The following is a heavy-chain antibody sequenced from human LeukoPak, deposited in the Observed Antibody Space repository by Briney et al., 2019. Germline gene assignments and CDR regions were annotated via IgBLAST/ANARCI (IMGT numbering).Heavy chain of an antibody. CDR1: GFNFASYA. Sequence: GGSLRLSCEVSGFNFASYAMNWVRLAPGKGLEWVSGISGSDATSCYRDSVKGRFTISRDNSKDTLYLHIKSLRAEDTAVYYCAKDISSNCYRGRGVDHWGQGTLVTVSS. D-gene: IGHD2-2*01. CDR2: ISGSDATS. CDR3: AKDISSNCYRGRGVDH. V-gene: IGHV3-23*01. J-gene: IGHJ4*02.